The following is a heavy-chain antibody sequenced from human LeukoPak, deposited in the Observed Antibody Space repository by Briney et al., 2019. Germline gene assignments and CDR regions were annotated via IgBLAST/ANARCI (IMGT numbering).Heavy chain of an antibody. CDR1: GFTFSAYW. Sequence: GGSLRLSCAASGFTFSAYWMSWGRKAPGKGLEWVANIKQDGSDKHYVDSVKGRFTISRDNAKNSLYLEMSSLRDEDTAVYYCARERGLSYWGQGTLVTVSS. CDR2: IKQDGSDK. CDR3: ARERGLSY. V-gene: IGHV3-7*01. D-gene: IGHD3-10*01. J-gene: IGHJ4*02.